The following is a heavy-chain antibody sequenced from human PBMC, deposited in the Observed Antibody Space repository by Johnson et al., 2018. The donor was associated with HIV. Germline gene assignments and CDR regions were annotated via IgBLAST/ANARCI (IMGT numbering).Heavy chain of an antibody. Sequence: VQLVESGGGVVRPGGSLRLSCAASGFTFDDYGMSWVRQAPGTGLEWVSGINWHGGSTGYADSVQGRFTISRDNDKNSLYLQMNSLRAEDTAVYYCATEGGTGAFDIWGQGTMVTVSS. CDR1: GFTFDDYG. V-gene: IGHV3-20*04. CDR2: INWHGGST. CDR3: ATEGGTGAFDI. J-gene: IGHJ3*02. D-gene: IGHD2-15*01.